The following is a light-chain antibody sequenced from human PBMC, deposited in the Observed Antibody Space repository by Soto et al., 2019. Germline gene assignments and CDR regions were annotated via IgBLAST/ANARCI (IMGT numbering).Light chain of an antibody. Sequence: IGLTQCPGALSLSPGERATLSCRASQSVRSSYLAWYQQKPGQAPGLLIYGASSRATGIQDRFSGSGSGTDFTLTISRLEPEDFAVYYCKQYGSSPRTFGQGTKVDIK. CDR1: QSVRSSY. CDR2: GAS. J-gene: IGKJ1*01. V-gene: IGKV3-20*01. CDR3: KQYGSSPRT.